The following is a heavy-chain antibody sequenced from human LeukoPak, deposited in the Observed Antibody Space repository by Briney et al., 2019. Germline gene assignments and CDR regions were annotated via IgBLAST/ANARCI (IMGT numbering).Heavy chain of an antibody. CDR1: GYRFTSYW. CDR2: IYPGDSDT. CDR3: ARLGDIVVVPAAVDFDY. Sequence: GESLKISCKGSGYRFTSYWIGWVRQMPGKGLEWMGIIYPGDSDTRYSPSFQGQVTISADKSISTAYLQWSSLKASDTAMYYCARLGDIVVVPAAVDFDYWGQGTLVTVSS. D-gene: IGHD2-2*01. J-gene: IGHJ4*02. V-gene: IGHV5-51*01.